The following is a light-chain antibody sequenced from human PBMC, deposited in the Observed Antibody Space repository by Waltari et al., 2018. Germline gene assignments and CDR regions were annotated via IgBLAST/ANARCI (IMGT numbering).Light chain of an antibody. Sequence: DIQMTQSPSSLSASVGDRVPITCRASQSISSYLNWYQQKPGKAPKLLIYAASRLQSGVPSRFSGSGSGTYFTLTISSLQPEDFATYYCQQSYSTPPYTFGQGTKLEIK. CDR2: AAS. CDR1: QSISSY. J-gene: IGKJ2*01. V-gene: IGKV1-39*01. CDR3: QQSYSTPPYT.